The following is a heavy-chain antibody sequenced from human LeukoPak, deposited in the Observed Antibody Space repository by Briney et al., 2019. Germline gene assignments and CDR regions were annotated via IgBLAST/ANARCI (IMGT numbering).Heavy chain of an antibody. CDR2: ISYDGSNK. J-gene: IGHJ4*02. CDR3: ARDYGVGYCSGGSCYDLDY. V-gene: IGHV3-30*04. D-gene: IGHD2-15*01. Sequence: GGSLRLSCAASVFTFSTYNMNWVRQAPGKGLEWVAVISYDGSNKYYADSVKGRFTISRDNSKNTLYLQMNSLRAEDTAVYYCARDYGVGYCSGGSCYDLDYWGQGTLVTVSS. CDR1: VFTFSTYN.